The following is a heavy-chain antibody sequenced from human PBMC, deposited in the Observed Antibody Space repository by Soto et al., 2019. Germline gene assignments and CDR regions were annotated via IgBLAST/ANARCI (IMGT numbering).Heavy chain of an antibody. CDR1: GFTFSSYE. V-gene: IGHV3-48*03. Sequence: GGSLRLSCAASGFTFSSYEMNWVRQAPGKGLEWVSYISSSGSTIYYADSVKGRFTISRDNAKNSLYLQMNSLRAEDTAVYYCTAVTGGGLMVYYYYGMDVWGQGTTVTVSS. D-gene: IGHD3-16*01. CDR2: ISSSGSTI. J-gene: IGHJ6*02. CDR3: TAVTGGGLMVYYYYGMDV.